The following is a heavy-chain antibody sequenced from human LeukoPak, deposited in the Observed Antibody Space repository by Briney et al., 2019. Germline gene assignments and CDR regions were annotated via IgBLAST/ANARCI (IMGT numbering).Heavy chain of an antibody. V-gene: IGHV3-30*18. J-gene: IGHJ4*02. Sequence: GGSLRLSCAASGFTFSTYWMHWVRQAPGKGLEWVAVISYDGSNKYYADSVKGRFTISRDNSKNTLYLQMNSLRAEDTAVYYCAKDQGQRWLQLRIDYWGQGTLVTVSS. D-gene: IGHD5-24*01. CDR2: ISYDGSNK. CDR1: GFTFSTYW. CDR3: AKDQGQRWLQLRIDY.